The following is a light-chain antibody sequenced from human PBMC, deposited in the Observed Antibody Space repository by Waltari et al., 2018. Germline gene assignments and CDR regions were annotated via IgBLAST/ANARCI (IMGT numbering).Light chain of an antibody. V-gene: IGKV1-39*01. CDR1: QTINRY. Sequence: DIQMTQSPSSLSASEGDRVTITCRASQTINRYLNWYQQKPGTAPKLLIHGGSNLESGVPSRFSGSGSGTDFTLTISSLQPDDFATYYCQKTYGDPLFGPGTKVEIK. J-gene: IGKJ1*01. CDR3: QKTYGDPL. CDR2: GGS.